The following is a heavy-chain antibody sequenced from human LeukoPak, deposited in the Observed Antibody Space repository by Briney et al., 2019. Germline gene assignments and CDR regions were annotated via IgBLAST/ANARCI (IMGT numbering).Heavy chain of an antibody. J-gene: IGHJ4*02. CDR3: ARHVLPWFGSRPGAFDY. Sequence: SETLSLTCTVSGGSISSYYWSWIRQPPGKGLEWIGYIYYSGSTNYNPSLKSRVTISVDTSKNQFSLKLSSVTAADTAVYYCARHVLPWFGSRPGAFDYWGQGTLVTVSS. D-gene: IGHD3-10*01. CDR2: IYYSGST. CDR1: GGSISSYY. V-gene: IGHV4-59*08.